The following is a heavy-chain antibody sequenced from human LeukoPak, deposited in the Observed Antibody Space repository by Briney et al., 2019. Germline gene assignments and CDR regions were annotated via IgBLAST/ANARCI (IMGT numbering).Heavy chain of an antibody. Sequence: ASVKVSCKASGGTFSSYAISWVRQAPGQGLEWMGRIIPILGIANYAQKFQGRVTITADESTSTAYMELSSLRSEDTAVYYCAIHGFSEYGYWGQGTLVTVSS. CDR1: GGTFSSYA. CDR3: AIHGFSEYGY. V-gene: IGHV1-69*04. J-gene: IGHJ4*02. CDR2: IIPILGIA. D-gene: IGHD6-6*01.